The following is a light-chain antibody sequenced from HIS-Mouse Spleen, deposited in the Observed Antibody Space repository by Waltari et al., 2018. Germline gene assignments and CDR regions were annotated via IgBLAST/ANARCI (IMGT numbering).Light chain of an antibody. CDR1: SLRSYY. J-gene: IGLJ3*02. V-gene: IGLV3-19*01. CDR2: GKN. Sequence: SSELTQDPAVSVALGQTVRITCQGDSLRSYYASWYQQKPGQAPVLVIYGKNNRPSGFPDRFSGSSSGNTASLPITGAQAEDEADYYCNSRDSSGNHLVFGGGTKLTVL. CDR3: NSRDSSGNHLV.